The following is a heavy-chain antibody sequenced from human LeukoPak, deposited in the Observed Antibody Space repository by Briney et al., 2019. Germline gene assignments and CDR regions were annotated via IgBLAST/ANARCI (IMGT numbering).Heavy chain of an antibody. CDR1: GGSISSGDFH. CDR3: AIYFAGAGGRGT. D-gene: IGHD2/OR15-2a*01. J-gene: IGHJ4*02. Sequence: KPSETLSLTCTVSGGSISSGDFHWSWIRQHPGKGLEWIGYIYNGGNTYYKPSLKSRVTISVDASNNQFSLKLSSVTTADTAVAYYAIYFAGAGGRGTWGQGTLVTVSS. V-gene: IGHV4-31*03. CDR2: IYNGGNT.